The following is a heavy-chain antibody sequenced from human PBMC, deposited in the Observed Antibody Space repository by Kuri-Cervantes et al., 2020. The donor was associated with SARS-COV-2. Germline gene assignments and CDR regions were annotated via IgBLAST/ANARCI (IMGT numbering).Heavy chain of an antibody. CDR2: ISSSGSTI. CDR3: AKDGSVTKVARTTYYYYHYMDV. Sequence: GESLKISCAASGFTFSDYYMSWIRQAPGKGLEWVSYISSSGSTIYYADSVKDRFTISRDNAKNSLYLQMNSLRAEDTAVYYCAKDGSVTKVARTTYYYYHYMDVWGKGTAVTVSS. V-gene: IGHV3-11*04. J-gene: IGHJ6*03. CDR1: GFTFSDYY. D-gene: IGHD4-23*01.